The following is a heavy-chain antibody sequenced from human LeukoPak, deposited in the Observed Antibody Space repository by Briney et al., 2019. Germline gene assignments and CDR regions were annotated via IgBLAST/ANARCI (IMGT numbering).Heavy chain of an antibody. Sequence: GGSLRLSCATSGFTFSSYWMNWARQAPGKGLEWVASINHNGNVNYYVDSVKGRFTISRDNAKNSLYLQMSNLRAEDTAVYFCARGGGLDVWGQGATVTVSS. CDR3: ARGGGLDV. J-gene: IGHJ6*02. CDR1: GFTFSSYW. CDR2: INHNGNVN. V-gene: IGHV3-7*03. D-gene: IGHD3-16*01.